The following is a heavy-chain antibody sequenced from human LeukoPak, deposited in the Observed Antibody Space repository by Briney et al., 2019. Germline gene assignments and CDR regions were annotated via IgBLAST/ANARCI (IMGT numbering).Heavy chain of an antibody. J-gene: IGHJ5*02. CDR1: GYTFTSYS. D-gene: IGHD2-15*01. CDR3: ARDKGYCSGGSCSPVYWFDP. Sequence: ASVTVSCTASGYTFTSYSIHWVRQAPGQGLEWMGIINPSGSSTSYAQKFQGRVTMTRDTSTSTVYMELSSLRSEDTAVYYCARDKGYCSGGSCSPVYWFDPWGQGTLATVSS. V-gene: IGHV1-46*01. CDR2: INPSGSST.